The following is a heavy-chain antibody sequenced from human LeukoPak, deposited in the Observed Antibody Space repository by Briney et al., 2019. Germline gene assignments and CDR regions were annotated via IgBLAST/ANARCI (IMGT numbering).Heavy chain of an antibody. CDR3: ARLAFGTTFGVVSASYYMDV. D-gene: IGHD3-3*01. Sequence: GESLKISCKGSGYSFTSYWIGWVRQMPGKGLEWMGIIYPGDSDTRYSPSFQGQVTISADKSISTAYLQWSSLQASDPAMYYCARLAFGTTFGVVSASYYMDVWGKGTTVTVSS. CDR2: IYPGDSDT. CDR1: GYSFTSYW. J-gene: IGHJ6*03. V-gene: IGHV5-51*01.